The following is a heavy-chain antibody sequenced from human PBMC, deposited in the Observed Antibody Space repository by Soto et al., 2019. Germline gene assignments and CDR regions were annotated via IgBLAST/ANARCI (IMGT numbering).Heavy chain of an antibody. D-gene: IGHD2-21*01. V-gene: IGHV4-59*08. CDR3: ARLGAYYQSLGP. Sequence: SETLSLTCTVSGVSFSPNYWAWIRQPPGKGLEWIGYIYYGGTTSYNPSLKSRVTITLETSKSQFSLRLTSVTASDTAVYYCARLGAYYQSLGPWGQGTVVTVSS. J-gene: IGHJ5*02. CDR2: IYYGGTT. CDR1: GVSFSPNY.